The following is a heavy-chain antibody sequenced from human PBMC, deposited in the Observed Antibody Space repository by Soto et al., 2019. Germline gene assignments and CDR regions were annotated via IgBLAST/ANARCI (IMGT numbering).Heavy chain of an antibody. D-gene: IGHD2-2*01. V-gene: IGHV6-1*01. CDR2: TYYRSRWYN. CDR3: AGVNLGYCTSTSCLVYYYDGMDV. Sequence: SQTLSLTCAISGDSVSGNSVAWSWIRQSPSRGLEWLGRTYYRSRWYNDYGVSVKSRITINPDTSKNQFTLQLNSVTPDDTAVYFCAGVNLGYCTSTSCLVYYYDGMDVWGQGTTVTVS. J-gene: IGHJ6*01. CDR1: GDSVSGNSVA.